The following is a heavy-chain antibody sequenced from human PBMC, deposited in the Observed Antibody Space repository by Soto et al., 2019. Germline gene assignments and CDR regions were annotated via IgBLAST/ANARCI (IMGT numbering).Heavy chain of an antibody. J-gene: IGHJ4*02. CDR3: ARKDYYGAGIYYFDH. CDR1: GYTFTAYP. CDR2: INVANGDT. Sequence: GASVKVSCKASGYTFTAYPMHWVRQAPGQRLEWMGWINVANGDTGYSQKFQGRVTVTRDTSASTVYMELSSLTSDDTAVYYCARKDYYGAGIYYFDHWGQGSLVTVSS. D-gene: IGHD3-10*01. V-gene: IGHV1-3*01.